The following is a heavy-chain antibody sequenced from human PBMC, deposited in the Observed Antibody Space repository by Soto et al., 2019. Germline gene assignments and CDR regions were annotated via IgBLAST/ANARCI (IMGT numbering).Heavy chain of an antibody. Sequence: QITLKESGPTLVKPTQTLTLTCTFSGFSLSTSGVGVGWIRQPPGTALEWLALIYWDDDKRYSPSLNSGLTITKDTSKNQVVLTMTNMDPVDTATYYCAHSRPPRLLDHWGQGTLVTVSS. CDR1: GFSLSTSGVG. J-gene: IGHJ4*02. CDR2: IYWDDDK. CDR3: AHSRPPRLLDH. D-gene: IGHD6-6*01. V-gene: IGHV2-5*02.